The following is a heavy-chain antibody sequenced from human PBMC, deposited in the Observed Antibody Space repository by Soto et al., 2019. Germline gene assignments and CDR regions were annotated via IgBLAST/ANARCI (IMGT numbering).Heavy chain of an antibody. CDR2: IYYSGST. J-gene: IGHJ4*02. V-gene: IGHV4-31*03. CDR3: ARETGYYDSSGYYYFDY. CDR1: GGSISSGGYY. D-gene: IGHD3-22*01. Sequence: QVQLQESGPGLVKPSQTLSLTCTVSGGSISSGGYYWSWIRQHPGKGLEWIGYIYYSGSTYYNPSPRRRVTISVDTSKNQFSLRLSSVTAADTAVYYCARETGYYDSSGYYYFDYWGQGTLVTVSS.